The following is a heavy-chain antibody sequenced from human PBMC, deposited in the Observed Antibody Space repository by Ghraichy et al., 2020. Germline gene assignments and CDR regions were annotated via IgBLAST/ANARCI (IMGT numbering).Heavy chain of an antibody. J-gene: IGHJ4*02. Sequence: ASVKVSCKASGYTFTGYYMHWVRRAPGQGLEWMGWINPNSGGTNYAQKFQGRVTMTRDTSISTAYMELSRLRSDDTAVYYCASHSSGWYAVDYWGQGTLVTVSS. V-gene: IGHV1-2*02. D-gene: IGHD6-19*01. CDR2: INPNSGGT. CDR3: ASHSSGWYAVDY. CDR1: GYTFTGYY.